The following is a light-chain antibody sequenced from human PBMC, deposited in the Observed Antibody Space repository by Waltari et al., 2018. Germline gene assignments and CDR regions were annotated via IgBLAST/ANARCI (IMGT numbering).Light chain of an antibody. Sequence: DTVMTQSPAYLAVSLGERATLTCKSTQSLLYSSNNKNYLAWYQQKPGQAPKLLIYWASTRESGVPNRFSGSGSGTDFTLTISSLQAEDVAVYYCQQYYDTPFTFGPGTKLDIK. J-gene: IGKJ3*01. CDR1: QSLLYSSNNKNY. CDR3: QQYYDTPFT. CDR2: WAS. V-gene: IGKV4-1*01.